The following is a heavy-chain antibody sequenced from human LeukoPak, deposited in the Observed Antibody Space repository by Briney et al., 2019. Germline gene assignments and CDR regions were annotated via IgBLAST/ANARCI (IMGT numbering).Heavy chain of an antibody. J-gene: IGHJ4*02. Sequence: PGRSLRLSCAASGFTFSSYGMHWVRQAPGKGLEWVAVISYVGSNKYYADSVKGRFTISRDNSKNTLYLQMNSLRAEDTAVYYCAKDPIPLGYCSGGSCSYFDYWGQGTLVTVSS. CDR2: ISYVGSNK. V-gene: IGHV3-30*18. D-gene: IGHD2-15*01. CDR1: GFTFSSYG. CDR3: AKDPIPLGYCSGGSCSYFDY.